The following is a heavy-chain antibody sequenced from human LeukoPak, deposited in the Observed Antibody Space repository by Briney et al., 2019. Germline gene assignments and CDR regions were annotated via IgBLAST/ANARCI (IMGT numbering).Heavy chain of an antibody. Sequence: MPSETLSLTCTVSGGSISSYYWSWIRQPPGKGLEWIGYIYYSGSTNYNPSLKSRVTISVDTSKNQFSLKLSSVTAADTAVYYCAREGITMRYFDYWGQGTLVTVSS. J-gene: IGHJ4*02. D-gene: IGHD3-10*01. CDR1: GGSISSYY. V-gene: IGHV4-59*01. CDR3: AREGITMRYFDY. CDR2: IYYSGST.